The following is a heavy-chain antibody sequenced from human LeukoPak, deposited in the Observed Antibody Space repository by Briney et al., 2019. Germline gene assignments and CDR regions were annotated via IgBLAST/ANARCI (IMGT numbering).Heavy chain of an antibody. CDR3: ARLDYCSSTSCWYCFDY. D-gene: IGHD2-2*01. Sequence: SETLSLTCTVSGGSISSYYWSWIRQPPGKGLEWIGYIYYSGSTNYNPSLKSRVTISVDTSKNQFSLKLSSVTAADTAVYYCARLDYCSSTSCWYCFDYWGQGTLVTVSS. CDR2: IYYSGST. V-gene: IGHV4-59*08. J-gene: IGHJ4*02. CDR1: GGSISSYY.